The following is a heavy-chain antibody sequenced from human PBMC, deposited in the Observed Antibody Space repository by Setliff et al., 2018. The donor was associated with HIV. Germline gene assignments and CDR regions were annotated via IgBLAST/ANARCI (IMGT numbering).Heavy chain of an antibody. CDR1: GYTFNSYG. CDR2: IATYNGNT. CDR3: ARGVSQAYTYGSGAYYYFDF. D-gene: IGHD6-19*01. V-gene: IGHV1-18*01. Sequence: ASVKVSCKASGYTFNSYGISWVRQAPGQGPEWVGWIATYNGNTNHAQRLQGRVTLTTDTSTSTAYMELRSLRFDDTAVYFCARGVSQAYTYGSGAYYYFDFWGLGTLVTVSS. J-gene: IGHJ4*02.